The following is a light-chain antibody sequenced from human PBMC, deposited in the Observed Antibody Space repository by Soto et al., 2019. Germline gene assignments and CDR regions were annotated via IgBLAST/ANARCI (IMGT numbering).Light chain of an antibody. CDR1: QSVSSY. J-gene: IGKJ4*01. V-gene: IGKV3-11*01. CDR2: DAS. Sequence: EIVLTQSPATLSLSPGERATLSCRASQSVSSYLAWYQQQPGQAPRLLIYDASNRATGIPARFSGSGSGTDFTLPISSLETEDFAVYYCQQRSNWPPLTFGGGTKVEIK. CDR3: QQRSNWPPLT.